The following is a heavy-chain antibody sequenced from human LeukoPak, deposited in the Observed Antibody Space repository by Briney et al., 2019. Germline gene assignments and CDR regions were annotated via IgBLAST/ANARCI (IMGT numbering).Heavy chain of an antibody. CDR3: ARDTQTTTVVTPIYYGMDV. D-gene: IGHD4-23*01. J-gene: IGHJ6*02. Sequence: GGSLRLSCAASGFTFSSYSMNWVRQAPGKGLEWVSSISGSSSYIYYADSVKDRFTISRDNAKNSLYLQMNSLRAEDTAVYYCARDTQTTTVVTPIYYGMDVWGQGTTVTVSS. CDR2: ISGSSSYI. CDR1: GFTFSSYS. V-gene: IGHV3-21*01.